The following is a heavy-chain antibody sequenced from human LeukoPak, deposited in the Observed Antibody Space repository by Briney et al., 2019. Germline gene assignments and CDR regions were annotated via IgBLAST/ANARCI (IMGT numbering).Heavy chain of an antibody. D-gene: IGHD2-15*01. CDR1: GGSISSYY. V-gene: IGHV4-59*01. CDR3: ARGLTSPLGYCSGGSCYLWDY. CDR2: IYYSGST. Sequence: PSETLSLTCTVSGGSISSYYWSWIRQPPGKGLEWIGYIYYSGSTNYNPSLKSRVTISVDTSKNQFSLKLSSVTAADTAVYYRARGLTSPLGYCSGGSCYLWDYWGQGTLVTVSS. J-gene: IGHJ4*02.